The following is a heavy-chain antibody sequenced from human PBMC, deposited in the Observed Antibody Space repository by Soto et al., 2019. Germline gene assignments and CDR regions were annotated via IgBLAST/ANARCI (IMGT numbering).Heavy chain of an antibody. CDR2: IWYDGSNQ. CDR3: ARDQVQMQYYGHTLDV. Sequence: QVQLVESGGGVVQPGRSLRLSCVVSGFTFSNYGMHWVRQAPGKGLEWVADIWYDGSNQRYADSVEGRFTISRDNSKHTLYLQMNGLSVEDTAVYYCARDQVQMQYYGHTLDVWGQGTTVTVSS. CDR1: GFTFSNYG. D-gene: IGHD1-1*01. V-gene: IGHV3-33*01. J-gene: IGHJ6*02.